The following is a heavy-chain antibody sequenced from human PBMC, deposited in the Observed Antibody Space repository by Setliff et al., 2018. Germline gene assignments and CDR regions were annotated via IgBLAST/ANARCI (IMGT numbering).Heavy chain of an antibody. CDR2: IIPIFGTT. V-gene: IGHV1-69*05. Sequence: SVKVSCKASGGAFSNYGITWVRQAPGQGLEWMGGIIPIFGTTTYAQKFLGRVTITTDESSSTGYMELSSLRSEDTAAYFCARESVVVVTATNYYYYIDVWGEGTRAPSP. CDR1: GGAFSNYG. D-gene: IGHD2-21*02. CDR3: ARESVVVVTATNYYYYIDV. J-gene: IGHJ6*03.